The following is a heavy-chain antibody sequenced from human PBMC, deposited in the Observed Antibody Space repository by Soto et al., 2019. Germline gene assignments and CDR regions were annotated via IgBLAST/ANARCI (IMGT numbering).Heavy chain of an antibody. Sequence: GGSLRLSCAGSGFTPTTTPFLWVRQTPCKGLEWVKTISGTASRTYYAESVKGRFTISRDNSKNTLSLQMNSLRAEDTAVYYCAKQVRDGTSSPYYFDYWGQGTLVTVSS. V-gene: IGHV3-23*01. J-gene: IGHJ4*02. CDR2: ISGTASRT. CDR1: GFTPTTTP. CDR3: AKQVRDGTSSPYYFDY. D-gene: IGHD6-6*01.